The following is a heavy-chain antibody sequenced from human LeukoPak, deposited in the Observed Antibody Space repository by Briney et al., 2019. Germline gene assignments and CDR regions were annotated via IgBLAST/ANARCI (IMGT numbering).Heavy chain of an antibody. CDR3: TRCERTYYDI. Sequence: GGSLRLSCAASGFTFSDHYMDWVRQAPGKGLEWVGRIRNRANSYTTEYAASVKGRFTISRDDSKNSLHLQMDSLKTEDSALYYCTRCERTYYDIWGQGTLVTVSS. CDR2: IRNRANSYTT. J-gene: IGHJ4*02. D-gene: IGHD3-9*01. V-gene: IGHV3-72*01. CDR1: GFTFSDHY.